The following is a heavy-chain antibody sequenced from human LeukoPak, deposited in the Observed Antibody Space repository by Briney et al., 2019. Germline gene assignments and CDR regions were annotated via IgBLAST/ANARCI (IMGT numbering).Heavy chain of an antibody. Sequence: GESLKISCKGSGYSFPTYWIAWVCQMPGKGLEWMGIIYPDESNIRYSPSFQGQVTISADKSISTAYLQWSSLKASDTAMYYCARPPSRGYSSSFEYWGQGTLVTVSS. D-gene: IGHD2-2*03. CDR1: GYSFPTYW. CDR3: ARPPSRGYSSSFEY. J-gene: IGHJ4*02. V-gene: IGHV5-51*01. CDR2: IYPDESNI.